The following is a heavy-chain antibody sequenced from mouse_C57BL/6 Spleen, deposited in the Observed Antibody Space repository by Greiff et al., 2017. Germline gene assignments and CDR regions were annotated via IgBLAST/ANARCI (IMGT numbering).Heavy chain of an antibody. V-gene: IGHV1-54*01. CDR1: GYAFTNYL. CDR2: INPVSGGT. Sequence: QVHVKQSGAELVRPGASVKVSCKASGYAFTNYLIEWVKQRPGQGLEWIGVINPVSGGTNYNEKFKGKATLTADKSSSTAYMQLSSLTSEDAAVXYCARGTTVSRWGYFDGGGEGTTLTVAS. CDR3: ARGTTVSRWGYFDG. J-gene: IGHJ2*01. D-gene: IGHD1-1*01.